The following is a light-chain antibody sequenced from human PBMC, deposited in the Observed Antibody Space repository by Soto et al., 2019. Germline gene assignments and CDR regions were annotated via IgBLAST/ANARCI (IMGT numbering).Light chain of an antibody. CDR1: QSLMHSDGNTY. CDR3: MQGTHWPWT. Sequence: DVVMTQSPLSLPVTLGQPASISCRSSQSLMHSDGNTYLNWFQQRPGQSPRRVIYEVSDRDSGVPARFSGSGSGTDFTLKISRVEAEEVGVYYCMQGTHWPWTFGQGTEVETK. CDR2: EVS. J-gene: IGKJ1*01. V-gene: IGKV2-30*02.